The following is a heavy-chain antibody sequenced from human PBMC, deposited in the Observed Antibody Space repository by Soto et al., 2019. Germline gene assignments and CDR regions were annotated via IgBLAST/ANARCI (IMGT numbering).Heavy chain of an antibody. Sequence: QVQLVESGGGVVQPGKSLTLSCQASGFNFDNYGMHWVRQAPRKGLEWVAVISYDGSNKYYADSVKGRFTISRDNSKNTLPLHLNTLRAEDTAVYHCAKDRMGGGFYTPLGYWGQGTLVTVSS. D-gene: IGHD3-3*01. J-gene: IGHJ4*02. CDR1: GFNFDNYG. CDR3: AKDRMGGGFYTPLGY. CDR2: ISYDGSNK. V-gene: IGHV3-30*18.